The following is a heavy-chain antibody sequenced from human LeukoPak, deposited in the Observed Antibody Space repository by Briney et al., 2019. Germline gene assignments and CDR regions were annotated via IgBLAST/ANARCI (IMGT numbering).Heavy chain of an antibody. D-gene: IGHD3-10*01. J-gene: IGHJ4*02. Sequence: SETLSLTCTVSDGSISSYYWSWIRQPPGKGLEWIGYIYYSGRTNYNPSLKSRVTISVDTSKNQFSLKLSTVTAADTAVYYCARHGDSRGTVDYWGQGTLVTVSS. CDR1: DGSISSYY. CDR2: IYYSGRT. CDR3: ARHGDSRGTVDY. V-gene: IGHV4-59*08.